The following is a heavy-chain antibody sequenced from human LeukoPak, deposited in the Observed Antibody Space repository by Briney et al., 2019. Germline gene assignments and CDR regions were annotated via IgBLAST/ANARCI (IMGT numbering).Heavy chain of an antibody. CDR3: ARGWEWWDY. CDR2: IYNSGTT. D-gene: IGHD2-15*01. CDR1: GFSVSTNY. V-gene: IGHV3-53*01. J-gene: IGHJ4*02. Sequence: GRSLRLSCAASGFSVSTNYMSWVRQAPGKGLEWVAVIYNSGTTKYADSVKGRFTIARDGSENTLYLQMNSLRAEDTAVYYCARGWEWWDYWGQGTLVTVSS.